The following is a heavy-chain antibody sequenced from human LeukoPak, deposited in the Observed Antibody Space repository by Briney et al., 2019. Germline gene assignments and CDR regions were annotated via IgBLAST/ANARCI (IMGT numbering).Heavy chain of an antibody. V-gene: IGHV4-59*01. CDR3: ARGPWSYYYYGMDV. Sequence: SETLSLTCTVSGGSISSYYWSWIRQPPGKGLEWIGYIYYSGSTNYNPSLKSRVTISADTSKNQFSLKLSSVTAADTAVYYCARGPWSYYYYGMDVWGQGTTVTVSS. D-gene: IGHD2-8*01. CDR2: IYYSGST. J-gene: IGHJ6*02. CDR1: GGSISSYY.